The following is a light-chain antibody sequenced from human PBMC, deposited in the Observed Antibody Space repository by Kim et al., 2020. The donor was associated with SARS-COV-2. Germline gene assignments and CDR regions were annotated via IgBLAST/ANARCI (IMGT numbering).Light chain of an antibody. J-gene: IGKJ5*01. Sequence: LSPGERATLSCGASQSVSSYLAWYQQKPGQAPSLLIYDASNRATGIPARFSGSGSGTDFTLTITSLEPEDFAVYYCQQRSNWPITFGQGTRLEIK. CDR2: DAS. V-gene: IGKV3-11*01. CDR3: QQRSNWPIT. CDR1: QSVSSY.